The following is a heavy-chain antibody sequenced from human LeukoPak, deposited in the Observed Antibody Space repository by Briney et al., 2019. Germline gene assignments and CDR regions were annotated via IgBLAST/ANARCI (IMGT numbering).Heavy chain of an antibody. D-gene: IGHD4-11*01. CDR2: IYYSWTT. CDR3: ARVGATVRDFEY. J-gene: IGHJ4*02. CDR1: GGSISSGGYY. V-gene: IGHV4-31*03. Sequence: PSQTLSLTCTVSGGSISSGGYYWSWLRHHPGKGLEWIGYIYYSWTTYYNPSLQSRVTISVDTSKNQFSLKLSSVTAADTAVYYCARVGATVRDFEYWGQGTLVTVSS.